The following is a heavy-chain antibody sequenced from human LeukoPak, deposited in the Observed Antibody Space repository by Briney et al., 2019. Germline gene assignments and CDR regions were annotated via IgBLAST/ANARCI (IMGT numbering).Heavy chain of an antibody. D-gene: IGHD3-9*01. V-gene: IGHV4-4*02. CDR2: IYHSGST. Sequence: SETLSLTCVVSGDSISSSDWWSWVRQPPGKGLEWIGEIYHSGSTNYNPSLQSRVTMSVDKPKNQFSLKLTTVTAADTAVYYCARRGGYFDWHPSVWGQGTTVTVSS. J-gene: IGHJ6*02. CDR3: ARRGGYFDWHPSV. CDR1: GDSISSSDW.